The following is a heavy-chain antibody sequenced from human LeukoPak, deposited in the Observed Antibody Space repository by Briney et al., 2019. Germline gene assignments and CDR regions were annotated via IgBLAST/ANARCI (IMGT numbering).Heavy chain of an antibody. CDR2: ISGSGGST. Sequence: GGSLRLSCAASGFTFSSYAMSWVRQAPGKGLEWVSAISGSGGSTYYADSVKGRFTISRDNSKNTLYLQMNSLRAEDTAVYYCAKDREYDSSFSARYYFDYRGQGTLVTVSS. D-gene: IGHD3-22*01. J-gene: IGHJ4*02. CDR1: GFTFSSYA. V-gene: IGHV3-23*01. CDR3: AKDREYDSSFSARYYFDY.